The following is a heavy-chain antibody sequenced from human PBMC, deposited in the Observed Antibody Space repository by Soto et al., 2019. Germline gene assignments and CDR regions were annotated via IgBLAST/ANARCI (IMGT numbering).Heavy chain of an antibody. CDR1: NGSISSNSFY. V-gene: IGHV4-39*01. J-gene: IGHJ4*02. D-gene: IGHD3-16*02. Sequence: KPSETLSLTCTVSNGSISSNSFYWGWVRQPPGKGLEWIASMYVSGSGSTYYNPSFQSRVSMSVDTSSSQFSLKLSSVTAADTALYYCTGGVITFGRVIIIPGWGQGTQVTVSS. CDR3: TGGVITFGRVIIIPG. CDR2: MYVSGSGST.